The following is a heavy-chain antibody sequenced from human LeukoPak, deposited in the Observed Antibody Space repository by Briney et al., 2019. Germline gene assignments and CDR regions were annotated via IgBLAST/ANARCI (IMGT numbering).Heavy chain of an antibody. CDR1: GFTFSRYA. V-gene: IGHV3-30-3*01. D-gene: IGHD2-2*01. CDR2: MAHDGSNN. CDR3: ARGSGIVVVYYFDY. J-gene: IGHJ4*02. Sequence: GRSLRLSCAASGFTFSRYAMYWVRQVPGKGLEWVAVMAHDGSNNYYADSVKGRFTISRDNSKNTLFLQMNSLRVEDTAVCYCARGSGIVVVYYFDYWAREPWSPSPQ.